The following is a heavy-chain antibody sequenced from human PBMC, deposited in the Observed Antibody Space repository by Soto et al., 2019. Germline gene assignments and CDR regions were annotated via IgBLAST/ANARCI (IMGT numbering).Heavy chain of an antibody. D-gene: IGHD5-12*01. CDR3: ARGLVGSGSDY. V-gene: IGHV4-34*01. Sequence: SETLSLTCAVYGGSFSGYYWSWIRQPPGKGLEWIGEINHSGSTNYNPSLKSRVTISVDTSKNQFSLKLSSVTAADTAVYYCARGLVGSGSDYWGQGTLVTVS. CDR2: INHSGST. CDR1: GGSFSGYY. J-gene: IGHJ4*02.